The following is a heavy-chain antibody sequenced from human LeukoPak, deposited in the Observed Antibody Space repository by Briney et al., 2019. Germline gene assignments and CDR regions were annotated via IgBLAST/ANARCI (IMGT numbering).Heavy chain of an antibody. J-gene: IGHJ4*02. D-gene: IGHD1-26*01. V-gene: IGHV3-9*01. CDR3: ARIQLLHDSFDH. Sequence: HAGGSLRLSFAASGFTFDDHAMHWVRQAPGKGLGGASGITWNSGSLVYADSVKGRFTISRDNAKNALYLQMNSLRDEDTALYYCARIQLLHDSFDHWGQGTLVTVSS. CDR2: ITWNSGSL. CDR1: GFTFDDHA.